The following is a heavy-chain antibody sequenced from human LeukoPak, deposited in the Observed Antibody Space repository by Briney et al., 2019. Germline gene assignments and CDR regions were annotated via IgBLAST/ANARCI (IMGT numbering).Heavy chain of an antibody. Sequence: SETLSLTCSVSGYSISSGKYWAWIRQTPGKGLEWIGSIYESGSTYYAPSLKSRVTMSVDTSKNQFSLSLTSVTAADTAVYFCARGPGISGDHIYPDYWGQGIQVTVSS. CDR1: GYSISSGKY. V-gene: IGHV4-38-2*02. J-gene: IGHJ4*02. D-gene: IGHD2-21*01. CDR3: ARGPGISGDHIYPDY. CDR2: IYESGST.